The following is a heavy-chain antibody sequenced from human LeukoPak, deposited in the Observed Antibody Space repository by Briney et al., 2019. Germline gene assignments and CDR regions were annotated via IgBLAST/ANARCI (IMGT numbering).Heavy chain of an antibody. CDR2: MKQDGREK. CDR3: ARRAGAYSHPYDY. CDR1: GFTFTNYW. D-gene: IGHD4/OR15-4a*01. Sequence: PGGSLRLSCVASGFTFTNYWMTWVRQAPGKGLEWVANMKQDGREKYYVDSVKGRFTISRDNAKNTLYLQMNSLRVEDTAVYYCARRAGAYSHPYDYWGQGTLVTVSS. V-gene: IGHV3-7*03. J-gene: IGHJ4*02.